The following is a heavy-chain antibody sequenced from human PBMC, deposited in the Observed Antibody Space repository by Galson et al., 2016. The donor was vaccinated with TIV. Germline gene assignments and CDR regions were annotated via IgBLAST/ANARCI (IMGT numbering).Heavy chain of an antibody. V-gene: IGHV6-1*01. J-gene: IGHJ4*02. D-gene: IGHD3-22*01. Sequence: CAISGDSVSSTSAAWNWIRQSPSRGLEWLGRTYYRSTWYNDYAASLKRRITINPDTSKNQFSLQLTSVTPEDTAVYYCFQWLLDSWGPGTLVTVSS. CDR2: TYYRSTWYN. CDR1: GDSVSSTSAA. CDR3: FQWLLDS.